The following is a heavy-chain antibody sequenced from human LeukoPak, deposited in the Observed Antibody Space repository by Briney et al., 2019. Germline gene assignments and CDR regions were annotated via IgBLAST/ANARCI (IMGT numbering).Heavy chain of an antibody. V-gene: IGHV4-61*02. J-gene: IGHJ4*02. CDR2: IYTSGST. D-gene: IGHD4-11*01. CDR3: ARAYSNFPFDY. Sequence: SQTLSLTCTVSSGSISSGSYYWSSIRQPAGKVLQWIGRIYTSGSTNYNPSLKSRVTISVDTSKNQFSLKLSSVTAADTAVYYCARAYSNFPFDYWGQGTLVTVSS. CDR1: SGSISSGSYY.